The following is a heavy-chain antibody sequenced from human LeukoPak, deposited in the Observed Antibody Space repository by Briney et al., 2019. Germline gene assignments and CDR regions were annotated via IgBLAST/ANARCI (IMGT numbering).Heavy chain of an antibody. CDR1: GGPISSGSYY. V-gene: IGHV4-61*02. J-gene: IGHJ4*02. CDR2: IYSSGST. CDR3: ARRMGRYYGSGSYYKIDY. Sequence: PSETLSLTCTVSGGPISSGSYYWSWIRQPAGKGLEWIGRIYSSGSTNYNPSLKSRVTISVDTSRNQFSLKLSSVTAADTAVYYCARRMGRYYGSGSYYKIDYWGQGTLVTVSS. D-gene: IGHD3-10*01.